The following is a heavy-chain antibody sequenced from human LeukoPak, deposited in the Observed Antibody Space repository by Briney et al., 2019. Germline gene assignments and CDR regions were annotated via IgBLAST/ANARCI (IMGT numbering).Heavy chain of an antibody. CDR3: ARQSAPHSYGYVWFDP. V-gene: IGHV4-61*02. Sequence: SQTLSLTCTVSGGSISSSSYYWSWIRQPAGKGLEWIGRIYTSGSTDYNPSLKSRVTISVDTSKNQFSLKLSSVTAADTAVYYCARQSAPHSYGYVWFDPWGQGTLVTVSS. CDR2: IYTSGST. D-gene: IGHD5-18*01. J-gene: IGHJ5*02. CDR1: GGSISSSSYY.